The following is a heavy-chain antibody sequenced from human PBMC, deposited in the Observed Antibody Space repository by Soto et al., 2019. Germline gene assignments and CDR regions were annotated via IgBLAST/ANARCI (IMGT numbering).Heavy chain of an antibody. CDR3: ATHSNGGEYFDC. D-gene: IGHD5-18*01. CDR2: IKHDGSEK. CDR1: GFTFSNYW. V-gene: IGHV3-7*05. Sequence: EVQLVESGGGLVQPGGSLRLSCAASGFTFSNYWMSWVRQAPGKGLEWVANIKHDGSEKYYVDSVKGRFTISRDNDENSLYLQMNSLRVADTAVYYCATHSNGGEYFDCWGQGTLVNVSS. J-gene: IGHJ4*02.